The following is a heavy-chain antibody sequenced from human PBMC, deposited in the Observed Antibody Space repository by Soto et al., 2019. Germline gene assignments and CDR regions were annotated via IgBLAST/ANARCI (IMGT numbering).Heavy chain of an antibody. J-gene: IGHJ6*02. V-gene: IGHV4-39*01. D-gene: IGHD3-16*01. CDR3: TRRRFGVGGVTTMDA. CDR1: GGSIGGSNYF. Sequence: SETLSLTCTVSGGSIGGSNYFWGWMRQSPGTGLEWLGTIYSTGSTYYNPSLKSRITMSLDTSKNQFSLNLGSVTAADTAVYYCTRRRFGVGGVTTMDAWGPGTTVTVSS. CDR2: IYSTGST.